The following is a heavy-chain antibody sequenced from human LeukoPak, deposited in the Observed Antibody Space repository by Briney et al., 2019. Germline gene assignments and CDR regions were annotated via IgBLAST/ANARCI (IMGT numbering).Heavy chain of an antibody. CDR1: GYTFTGYY. Sequence: ASVKVSCKASGYTFTGYYMHWVRQAPGQGLEWMGRINPNNGGTNYAQKFQGRVTMTGDTSISTAYMELSSLRSDDTAVYYCTRESGSYHGNDYWGQGTLVTFSS. V-gene: IGHV1-2*06. J-gene: IGHJ4*02. CDR2: INPNNGGT. CDR3: TRESGSYHGNDY. D-gene: IGHD1-26*01.